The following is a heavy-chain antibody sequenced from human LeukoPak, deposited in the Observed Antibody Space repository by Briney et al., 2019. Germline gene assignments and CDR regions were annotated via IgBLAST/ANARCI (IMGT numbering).Heavy chain of an antibody. D-gene: IGHD2-2*01. J-gene: IGHJ5*02. CDR2: IIPIFGTA. Sequence: GASVKVSCKASGGTFSSYAIGWVRQAPGQGLEWMGGIIPIFGTANYAQKFQGRVTITADESTSTAYMELSSLRSEDTAVYYCARVKEGCSSTSCLPNWFDPWDQGTLVTVSS. CDR1: GGTFSSYA. V-gene: IGHV1-69*13. CDR3: ARVKEGCSSTSCLPNWFDP.